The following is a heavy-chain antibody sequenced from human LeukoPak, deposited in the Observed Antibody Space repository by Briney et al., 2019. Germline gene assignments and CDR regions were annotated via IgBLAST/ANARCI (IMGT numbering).Heavy chain of an antibody. J-gene: IGHJ4*02. CDR1: GFTFSSYG. CDR3: AKRGSPAVATGGGFVY. Sequence: GGSLRLSCAASGFTFSSYGMSWVRQAPGKGLEWVSSISGSGGTTYYADSVKGRFTISRDNSKNTLYLHMNSLRAEDTAVYYCAKRGSPAVATGGGFVYWGQGTLVTVSS. V-gene: IGHV3-23*01. CDR2: ISGSGGTT. D-gene: IGHD6-13*01.